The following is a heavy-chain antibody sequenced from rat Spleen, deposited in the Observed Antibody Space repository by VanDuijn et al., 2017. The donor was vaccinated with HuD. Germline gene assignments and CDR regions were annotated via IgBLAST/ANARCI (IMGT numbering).Heavy chain of an antibody. CDR2: ISTGVGNT. V-gene: IGHV5-25*01. CDR3: ARSQSSYFDY. Sequence: EVQLVESGGGLVQPGRSMKLSCEVSGFTFSNYYMAWVRQAPTKGLEWLASISTGVGNTHYRDSVKGRFTISRDNAKSTLYLQMDILTSEDTATYSCARSQSSYFDYWGQGVMVTVSS. D-gene: IGHD3-2*01. CDR1: GFTFSNYY. J-gene: IGHJ2*01.